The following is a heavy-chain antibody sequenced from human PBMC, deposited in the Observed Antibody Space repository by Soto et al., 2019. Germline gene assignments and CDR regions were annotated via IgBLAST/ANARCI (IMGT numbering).Heavy chain of an antibody. D-gene: IGHD2-15*01. V-gene: IGHV3-7*01. CDR1: GFTFSAYW. CDR2: IDRDGTET. J-gene: IGHJ4*02. CDR3: AREKSVLAAIGDY. Sequence: LRLSCAASGFTFSAYWMTWVRLTRGKGLEWVANIDRDGTETHYVDSVKGRFTISRDNSEDTLYLQMNNLRAEDTAVYYWAREKSVLAAIGDYRGKGTRVTVYS.